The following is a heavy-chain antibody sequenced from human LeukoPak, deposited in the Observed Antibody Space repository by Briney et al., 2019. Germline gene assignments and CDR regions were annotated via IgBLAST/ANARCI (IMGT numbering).Heavy chain of an antibody. Sequence: GGSLRLSCAASGFTFSDFYMTWIRQAPGKGLEWVSYISNRGTTMHYADSVRGRFTISRDNAKKSLYLQMNGLRAEDTAVYYCARSADRSGYFREITLYYFDYWGQGTLVTVSS. CDR1: GFTFSDFY. D-gene: IGHD3-22*01. CDR2: ISNRGTTM. J-gene: IGHJ4*02. CDR3: ARSADRSGYFREITLYYFDY. V-gene: IGHV3-11*01.